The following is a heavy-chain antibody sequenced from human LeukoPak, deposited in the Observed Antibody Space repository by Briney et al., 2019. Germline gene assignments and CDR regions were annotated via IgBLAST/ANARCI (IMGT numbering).Heavy chain of an antibody. CDR1: GGTFSSYA. CDR2: ISYDGSNK. J-gene: IGHJ4*02. Sequence: SCKASGGTFSSYAMHWVRQAPGKGLEWVAVISYDGSNKYYADSVKGRFTISRDNSKNTLYLQMNSLRAEDTAVYYCARPYDSSGYPIPWALDYWGQGTLVTVSS. V-gene: IGHV3-30-3*01. D-gene: IGHD3-22*01. CDR3: ARPYDSSGYPIPWALDY.